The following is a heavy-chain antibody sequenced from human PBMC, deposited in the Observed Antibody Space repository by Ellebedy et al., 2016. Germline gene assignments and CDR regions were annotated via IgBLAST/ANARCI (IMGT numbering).Heavy chain of an antibody. CDR3: ARDSMEIVGATRY. D-gene: IGHD1-26*01. CDR2: IKQDGSEK. J-gene: IGHJ4*02. CDR1: GFTFSSYW. V-gene: IGHV3-7*01. Sequence: GESLKISCAASGFTFSSYWMSWVRQAPGKGLEWVANIKQDGSEKYYVDSVKGRFTISRDNAKNSLYLQMNSLRTEDTAVYYCARDSMEIVGATRYWGQGTLVTVSS.